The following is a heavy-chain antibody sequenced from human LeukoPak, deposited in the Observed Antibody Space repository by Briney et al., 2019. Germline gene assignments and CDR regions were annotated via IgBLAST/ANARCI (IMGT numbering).Heavy chain of an antibody. Sequence: GGSLRLSCAASAFTFSNYAMSWVRQAPGKGLEWVSTLSATVSDGGAYYADSVKGRFTISRDNSKNTLHLQMNSLRDEDTAMYYCAKNRGKGAVSGTGEIDYWAREPWSPSPQ. CDR3: AKNRGKGAVSGTGEIDY. J-gene: IGHJ4*02. CDR1: AFTFSNYA. D-gene: IGHD6-19*01. V-gene: IGHV3-23*01. CDR2: LSATVSDGGA.